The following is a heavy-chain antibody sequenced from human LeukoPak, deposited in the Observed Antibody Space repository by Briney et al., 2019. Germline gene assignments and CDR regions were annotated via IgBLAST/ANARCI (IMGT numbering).Heavy chain of an antibody. D-gene: IGHD2-15*01. CDR1: GFTFSSYS. Sequence: GGSLRLSCTASGFTFSSYSMNWVRQAPGKGLEWVSSISTSSSYIYYADSVKGRFTISRDNARNSLYLQMNTLRAEDTAGYSCARGADGVSSNSRGWFDPWGQGTLVTVSS. CDR2: ISTSSSYI. V-gene: IGHV3-21*01. CDR3: ARGADGVSSNSRGWFDP. J-gene: IGHJ5*02.